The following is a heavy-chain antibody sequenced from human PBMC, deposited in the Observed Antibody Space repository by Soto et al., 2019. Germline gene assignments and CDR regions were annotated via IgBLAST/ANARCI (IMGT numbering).Heavy chain of an antibody. J-gene: IGHJ6*02. CDR3: ARYYYGSGSPYDYYGMDV. V-gene: IGHV1-69*02. Sequence: SVKVSCKASGGTLSSYTISWVRQAPGQGLEWMGRIIPILGIANYAQKFQGRVTITADKSTSTAYMELSSLRSEDTAVYYCARYYYGSGSPYDYYGMDVWGQGTTVTVSS. D-gene: IGHD3-10*01. CDR1: GGTLSSYT. CDR2: IIPILGIA.